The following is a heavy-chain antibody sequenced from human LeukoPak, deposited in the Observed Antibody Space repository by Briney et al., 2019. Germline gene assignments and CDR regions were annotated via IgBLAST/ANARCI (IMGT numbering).Heavy chain of an antibody. V-gene: IGHV5-10-1*01. Sequence: GESLKISCKGSGSLFTSYWISWVRKMPGKGLEWMGRIDPSDSYTNYSPSFQGHVTISADKSISTAYLQWSSLKASDTAMYYCASSTYYYGSGSYYRDYYYYYGMDVWGKGTTVTVSS. J-gene: IGHJ6*04. CDR3: ASSTYYYGSGSYYRDYYYYYGMDV. CDR2: IDPSDSYT. CDR1: GSLFTSYW. D-gene: IGHD3-10*01.